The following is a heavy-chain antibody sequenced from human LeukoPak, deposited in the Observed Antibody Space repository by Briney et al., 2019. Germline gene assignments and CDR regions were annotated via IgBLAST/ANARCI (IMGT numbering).Heavy chain of an antibody. CDR3: ARDPHCSSGSCLDAFDI. CDR2: IYPGGSTS. Sequence: KPSETLSLTCTVSGYSVSSGYYWGWIRQAPGKGLEWIGNIYPGGSTSYYNPSLKSRVTISVDTSKTQFSLKLSSVTAAATAVYYCARDPHCSSGSCLDAFDIWGQGTMVTVSS. V-gene: IGHV4-38-2*02. J-gene: IGHJ3*02. CDR1: GYSVSSGYY. D-gene: IGHD2-15*01.